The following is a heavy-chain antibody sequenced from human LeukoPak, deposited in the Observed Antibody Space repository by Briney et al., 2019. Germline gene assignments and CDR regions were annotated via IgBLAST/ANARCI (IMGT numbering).Heavy chain of an antibody. CDR2: ISGSGGST. CDR1: GVTFSSYA. J-gene: IGHJ4*02. V-gene: IGHV3-23*01. D-gene: IGHD2-2*01. Sequence: GGSLRLSCAASGVTFSSYAMSWVRQAPEKGLERVSAISGSGGSTYYADSVKGWFTISRDKSKNTMYLQMISLRAEDTAVYYCAKDQWGVVVPAALFDYWGEGTLVTVSS. CDR3: AKDQWGVVVPAALFDY.